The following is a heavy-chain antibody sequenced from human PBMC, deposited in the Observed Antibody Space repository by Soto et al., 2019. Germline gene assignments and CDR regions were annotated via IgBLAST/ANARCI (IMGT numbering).Heavy chain of an antibody. V-gene: IGHV3-23*01. D-gene: IGHD3-22*01. Sequence: EVQLLESGGALVQPGGSLRLSCEASGFTYVKYAMSWVRQAPGKGLEWVSGISGDAGRTFYADCVKGRFTISRDNSKNTVYLQMNSLRVQDTAVYYCVKDTVVVITGGDFDYWGQGTLVTVSS. J-gene: IGHJ4*02. CDR1: GFTYVKYA. CDR2: ISGDAGRT. CDR3: VKDTVVVITGGDFDY.